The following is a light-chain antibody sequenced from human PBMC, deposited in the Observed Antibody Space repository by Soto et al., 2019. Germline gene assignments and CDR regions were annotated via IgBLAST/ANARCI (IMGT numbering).Light chain of an antibody. Sequence: DIQMTQSPSTLSASVGDRVTITCRASQSISRSLAWYQQKPGKAPNLLIYDASSLESGVPSRFSGSGFGTEFTLTISSLQPDDFATYYCQQYDTYSRTFGQGTKVEIK. CDR2: DAS. CDR1: QSISRS. CDR3: QQYDTYSRT. J-gene: IGKJ1*01. V-gene: IGKV1-5*01.